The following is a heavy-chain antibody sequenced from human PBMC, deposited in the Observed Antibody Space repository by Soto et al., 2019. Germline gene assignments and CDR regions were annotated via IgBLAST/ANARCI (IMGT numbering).Heavy chain of an antibody. D-gene: IGHD6-13*01. Sequence: GLLQRLPSTASEFKIRSYASSWVRQATGKGLEWVSAISGSGGSTYYADSVKGRFTISRDNSKNTLYLQMNSLRAEDTAVYYCAKENGYSSSWFEFDYWGHGTLVTVSS. J-gene: IGHJ4*01. CDR1: EFKIRSYA. CDR3: AKENGYSSSWFEFDY. V-gene: IGHV3-23*01. CDR2: ISGSGGST.